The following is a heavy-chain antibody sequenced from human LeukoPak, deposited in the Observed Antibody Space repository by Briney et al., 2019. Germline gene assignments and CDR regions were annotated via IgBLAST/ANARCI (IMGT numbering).Heavy chain of an antibody. J-gene: IGHJ3*02. CDR3: ARPGSSTTGTGGFTFDI. Sequence: GESLKISCEGSGYSFTNYWVGWVRQMPGKGLEWIGIIYPGDSITKYSPSFQGQVTISADKSISTAYLQWSSLKASDTAMYYCARPGSSTTGTGGFTFDIWGQGTMVTVSS. CDR2: IYPGDSIT. CDR1: GYSFTNYW. V-gene: IGHV5-51*01. D-gene: IGHD1-1*01.